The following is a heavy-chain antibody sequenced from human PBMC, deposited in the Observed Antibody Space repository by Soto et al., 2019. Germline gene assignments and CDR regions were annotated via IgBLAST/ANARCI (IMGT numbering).Heavy chain of an antibody. CDR3: ARSQTQYYYESGSYRPAEYFQH. J-gene: IGHJ1*01. Sequence: ASVKVYCKASGYTFTSYAMHLGRQAPGQRLEWMGWINAGNGNTKYSQKFQGRVTITRDTSASTAYMELSSLRSEDTAVYYCARSQTQYYYESGSYRPAEYFQHWGQGTLVTVPQ. CDR1: GYTFTSYA. D-gene: IGHD3-10*01. V-gene: IGHV1-3*01. CDR2: INAGNGNT.